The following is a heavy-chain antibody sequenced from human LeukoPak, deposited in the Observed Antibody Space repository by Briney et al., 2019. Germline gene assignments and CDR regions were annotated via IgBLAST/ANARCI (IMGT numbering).Heavy chain of an antibody. CDR1: GYSFINYY. J-gene: IGHJ4*02. D-gene: IGHD5-24*01. V-gene: IGHV1-2*02. CDR2: INPKSGGT. Sequence: ASVKVSCKASGYSFINYYMHWVGQAPGQGLEWMGWINPKSGGTNYAQKFQDRVTMTTDTSISTAYMELSRLTSDDTAVYYCAPATMPFDYWGQGTLVTVSS. CDR3: APATMPFDY.